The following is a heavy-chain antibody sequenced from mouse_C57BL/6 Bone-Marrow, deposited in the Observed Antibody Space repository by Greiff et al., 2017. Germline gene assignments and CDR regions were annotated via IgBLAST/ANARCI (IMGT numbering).Heavy chain of an antibody. D-gene: IGHD2-1*01. CDR2: IRNKANGYTT. CDR1: GFTFTDYY. V-gene: IGHV7-3*01. Sequence: EVKLVESGGGLVQPGGSLSLYCAASGFTFTDYYMSWVRQPPGKALEWLGFIRNKANGYTTEYSASVKGRFTISRDNSQSILYLQMNALRAEDSATYYCARWGNYWYFDVWGTGTTVTVSS. CDR3: ARWGNYWYFDV. J-gene: IGHJ1*03.